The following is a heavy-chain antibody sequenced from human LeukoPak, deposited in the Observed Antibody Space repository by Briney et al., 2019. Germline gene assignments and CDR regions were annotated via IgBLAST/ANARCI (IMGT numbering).Heavy chain of an antibody. Sequence: SETLSLTCTVSGGSISSYYWSWIRQPPGKGLEWIGYIYYSGSTNYNPSLKSRVTISVDTSKNQFSLKLSSVTAADTAVYYCARLPSPDYGDYVVTPHFDYWGQGALVTVSS. CDR2: IYYSGST. CDR3: ARLPSPDYGDYVVTPHFDY. J-gene: IGHJ4*02. V-gene: IGHV4-59*08. CDR1: GGSISSYY. D-gene: IGHD4-17*01.